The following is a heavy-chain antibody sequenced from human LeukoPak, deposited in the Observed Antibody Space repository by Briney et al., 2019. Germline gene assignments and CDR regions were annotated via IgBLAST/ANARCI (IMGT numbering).Heavy chain of an antibody. J-gene: IGHJ5*02. V-gene: IGHV1-46*01. Sequence: ASVKVSCKASGYTFTSYYMHWVRQAPGQGLEWMGIINPSGGSTSYAQKFQGRVTMTRDTSTSTVYMELSSLRSEDTAVYYCARGRWGPAAMKVWFDPWGQGTLVTVSS. CDR1: GYTFTSYY. CDR2: INPSGGST. D-gene: IGHD2-2*01. CDR3: ARGRWGPAAMKVWFDP.